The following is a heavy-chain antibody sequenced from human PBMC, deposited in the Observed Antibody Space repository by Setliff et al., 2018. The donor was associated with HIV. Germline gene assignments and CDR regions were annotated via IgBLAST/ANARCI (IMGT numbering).Heavy chain of an antibody. J-gene: IGHJ5*02. Sequence: GGSLRLSCAASGFSFSSHGMNWVRQAPGKGLEWISYITTDGSVKYYADSVRGRFTISRDNTARSLYLQMNSLKVDDTAVYHCTAGHYGPNPWGQGTPVTVSS. CDR3: TAGHYGPNP. D-gene: IGHD3-10*01. V-gene: IGHV3-48*03. CDR1: GFSFSSHG. CDR2: ITTDGSVK.